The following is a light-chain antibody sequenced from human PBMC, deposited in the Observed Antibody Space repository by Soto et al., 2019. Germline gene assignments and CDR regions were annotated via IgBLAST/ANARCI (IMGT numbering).Light chain of an antibody. CDR3: QQYGSSPPYT. CDR1: QSVSSN. CDR2: GAS. V-gene: IGKV3-20*01. J-gene: IGKJ2*01. Sequence: ETVVTQSPATLSVSPGETAILSCTASQSVSSNLAWYQQKRGQAPRLLIYGASSRATGIPDRFSGSGSGTDFTLTISRLEPEDFAVYYCQQYGSSPPYTFGQGTKLEIK.